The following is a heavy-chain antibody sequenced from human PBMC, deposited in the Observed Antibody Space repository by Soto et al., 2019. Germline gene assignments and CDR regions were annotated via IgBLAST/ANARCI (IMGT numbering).Heavy chain of an antibody. V-gene: IGHV3-23*01. D-gene: IGHD1-26*01. CDR3: AKDYSGSYYVWYFDY. CDR2: ISGSGGST. J-gene: IGHJ4*02. CDR1: GFTFSSYA. Sequence: GGSLRLSCAAFGFTFSSYAMSWVRQAPGKGLEWVSAISGSGGSTYYADSVKGRFTISRDNSKNTLYLQMNSLRAEDTAVYYCAKDYSGSYYVWYFDYWGQGTLVTVSS.